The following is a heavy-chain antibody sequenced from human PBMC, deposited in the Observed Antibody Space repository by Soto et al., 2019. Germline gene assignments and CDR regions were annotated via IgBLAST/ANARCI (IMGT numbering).Heavy chain of an antibody. D-gene: IGHD3-3*01. V-gene: IGHV3-21*01. J-gene: IGHJ4*02. CDR2: ISSSSSYI. Sequence: GGSLRLSCAASGFTFSSYSMNWVRQAPGKGLEWVSSISSSSSYIYYADSVKGRFTISRDNAKNSLYLQMNSLRAEDTAVYYCARGVSYDFWSGYQGFDYWGQGTLVTVSS. CDR1: GFTFSSYS. CDR3: ARGVSYDFWSGYQGFDY.